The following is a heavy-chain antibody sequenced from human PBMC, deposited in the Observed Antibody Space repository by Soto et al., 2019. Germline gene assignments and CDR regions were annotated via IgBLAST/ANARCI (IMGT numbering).Heavy chain of an antibody. CDR1: GYTFSTYY. CDR3: ASPHYYDSSGYYLYYFDY. Sequence: GASVKVSCKASGYTFSTYYMHWVRQAPGQGYEWMGIINPSGGSTTYAQKFQGRVTMTRDTSTSTAYMELSSLRSEDTAVYYCASPHYYDSSGYYLYYFDYWGQGTLVTVSS. CDR2: INPSGGST. D-gene: IGHD3-22*01. J-gene: IGHJ4*02. V-gene: IGHV1-46*01.